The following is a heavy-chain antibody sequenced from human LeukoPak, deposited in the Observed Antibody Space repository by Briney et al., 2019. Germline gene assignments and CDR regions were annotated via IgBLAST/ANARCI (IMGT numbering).Heavy chain of an antibody. Sequence: GASEKVSCKASGYTFTSYGISWVRQAPGQGLEWMGWISAYNGNTNYAQKLQGRVTTTTDTSTSTAYMELRSLRSDDTAVYYCARAYLAVAGTPVLFDYWGQGTLVTVSS. V-gene: IGHV1-18*01. J-gene: IGHJ4*02. D-gene: IGHD6-19*01. CDR3: ARAYLAVAGTPVLFDY. CDR2: ISAYNGNT. CDR1: GYTFTSYG.